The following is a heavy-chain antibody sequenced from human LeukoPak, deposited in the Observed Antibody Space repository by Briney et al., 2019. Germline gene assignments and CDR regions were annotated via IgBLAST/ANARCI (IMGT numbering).Heavy chain of an antibody. CDR1: GGSISDYY. D-gene: IGHD3-22*01. CDR2: IYYSGST. Sequence: PSETLSLTCTVSGGSISDYYWSWIRQPPGKGLEWIGYIYYSGSTNYNPSLKSRVTISVDTSKNQFSLKLSSVTAADTAVYYCARDPNYYDSSGRGRYFDYWGQGTLVTVSS. CDR3: ARDPNYYDSSGRGRYFDY. J-gene: IGHJ4*02. V-gene: IGHV4-59*01.